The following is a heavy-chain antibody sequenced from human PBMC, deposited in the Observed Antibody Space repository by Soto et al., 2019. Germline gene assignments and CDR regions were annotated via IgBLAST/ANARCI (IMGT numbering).Heavy chain of an antibody. V-gene: IGHV3-11*06. J-gene: IGHJ3*02. Sequence: PGGSLRLSCAASGFTFSDYYMSWIRQAPGKGLEWVSYISSSSSYTNYADSVKGRFTISRDNAKNSLYLQMNNLRAEDTAVYYCARVYYDYVWGEGAFDIWGQGTMVTVSS. D-gene: IGHD3-16*01. CDR2: ISSSSSYT. CDR1: GFTFSDYY. CDR3: ARVYYDYVWGEGAFDI.